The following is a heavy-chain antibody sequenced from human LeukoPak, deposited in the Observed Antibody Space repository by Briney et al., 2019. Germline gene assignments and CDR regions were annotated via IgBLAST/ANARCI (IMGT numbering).Heavy chain of an antibody. D-gene: IGHD3-10*01. CDR3: SRNYGSGNYDSNTYMDV. V-gene: IGHV4-34*01. Sequence: PSETLSLTCAVYGGSFSGYYWRWIGQPPGKGLEGIGEINHSGSTNYNPSLKSRVSISLDTSKSQFSLNLGSVTAADTALYYCSRNYGSGNYDSNTYMDVWGKGTTVTVSS. CDR1: GGSFSGYY. CDR2: INHSGST. J-gene: IGHJ6*03.